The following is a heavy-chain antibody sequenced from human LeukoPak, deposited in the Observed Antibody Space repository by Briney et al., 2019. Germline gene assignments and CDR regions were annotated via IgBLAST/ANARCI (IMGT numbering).Heavy chain of an antibody. CDR3: ARTGKYSGNYRFDS. CDR1: GYTFTSYG. CDR2: ISAYSGNT. V-gene: IGHV1-18*01. D-gene: IGHD1-26*01. Sequence: PGASVKVSCKASGYTFTSYGITWVRQAPGQGLEWMGWISAYSGNTDYAQNMRGRVTMTTDTSTSTAYMELRSLRSDDTAVYYCARTGKYSGNYRFDSWGQGTLVTVSS. J-gene: IGHJ4*02.